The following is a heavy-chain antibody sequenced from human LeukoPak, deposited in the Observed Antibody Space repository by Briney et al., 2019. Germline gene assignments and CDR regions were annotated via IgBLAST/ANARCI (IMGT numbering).Heavy chain of an antibody. J-gene: IGHJ4*02. D-gene: IGHD3-16*01. V-gene: IGHV3-30*04. CDR2: ISKDGHKN. CDR1: GFSFSTSG. CDR3: ARDLLDYGTAYYDVGIFDS. Sequence: PGGSLRLSCAASGFSFSTSGVHWVRQAPGKGLEWMAVISKDGHKNHYADSVKGRFTISRDNSKSTLFLQMNSLRPEDTGIYYCARDLLDYGTAYYDVGIFDSWGQGTLVTVSS.